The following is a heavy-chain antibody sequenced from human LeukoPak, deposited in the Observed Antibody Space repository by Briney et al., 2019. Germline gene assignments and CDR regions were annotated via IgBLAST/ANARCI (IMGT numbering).Heavy chain of an antibody. CDR3: ARPGAGQLASSGYSYGKGGLDY. J-gene: IGHJ4*02. V-gene: IGHV3-30*02. CDR1: GFTFSSYG. D-gene: IGHD5-18*01. Sequence: GGSLRLSCAASGFTFSSYGMHWVRQAPGKGLEWVAFIRYDGSNKYYADSVKGRFTISRDNSKNTLYLQMNSLRAEDTAVYYCARPGAGQLASSGYSYGKGGLDYWGQGTLVTVSS. CDR2: IRYDGSNK.